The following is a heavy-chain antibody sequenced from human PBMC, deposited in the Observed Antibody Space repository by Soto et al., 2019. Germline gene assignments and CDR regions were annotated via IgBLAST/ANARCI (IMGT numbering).Heavy chain of an antibody. D-gene: IGHD2-2*03. Sequence: QLQLQESGPGLVKPSETLSLTCTVSGGSVSSSSYYWGWIRQPPGKGLEWIGSIYYSGSTYYNPSLKRRVTISVDTSKNQFSLKLSSVTAADTAVYYCARLPGYCSSTSCPAGAFDIWGQGTMVTVSS. CDR2: IYYSGST. V-gene: IGHV4-39*01. CDR1: GGSVSSSSYY. CDR3: ARLPGYCSSTSCPAGAFDI. J-gene: IGHJ3*02.